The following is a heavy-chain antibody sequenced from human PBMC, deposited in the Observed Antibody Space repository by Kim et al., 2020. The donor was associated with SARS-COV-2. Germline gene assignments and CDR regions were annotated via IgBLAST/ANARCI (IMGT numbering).Heavy chain of an antibody. CDR3: ARDPPRELYYYDSSGYPHYYYYGMDV. Sequence: ASVKVSCKASGYTFTSYAMHWVRQAPGQRLEWMGWINAGNGNTKYSQKFQGRVTITRDTSASTAYMELSSLRSEDTAVYYCARDPPRELYYYDSSGYPHYYYYGMDVWGQGTTVTVSS. D-gene: IGHD3-22*01. CDR1: GYTFTSYA. CDR2: INAGNGNT. J-gene: IGHJ6*02. V-gene: IGHV1-3*01.